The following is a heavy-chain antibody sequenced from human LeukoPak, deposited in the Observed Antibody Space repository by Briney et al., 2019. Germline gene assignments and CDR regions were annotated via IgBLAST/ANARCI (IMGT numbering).Heavy chain of an antibody. CDR3: ASERWLRLTFDY. V-gene: IGHV1-2*06. J-gene: IGHJ4*02. CDR2: INPNSGGT. D-gene: IGHD5-12*01. CDR1: GYTFTGCY. Sequence: ASVKVSCKASGYTFTGCYMHWVRQAPGQGLEWMGRINPNSGGTNYAQKFQGRVTMTRDTSISTAYMELSRLRSDDTAVYYCASERWLRLTFDYWGQGTLVTVSS.